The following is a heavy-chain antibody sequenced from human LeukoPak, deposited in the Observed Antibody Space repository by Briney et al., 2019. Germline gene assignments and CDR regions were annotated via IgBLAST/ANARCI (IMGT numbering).Heavy chain of an antibody. V-gene: IGHV3-23*01. CDR3: AKSPRYSYGYWLFDP. D-gene: IGHD5-18*01. CDR1: GFTFSSYA. J-gene: IGHJ5*02. CDR2: ISGSGGST. Sequence: PGGSLRLSCAASGFTFSSYAMSWVRQAPGKGLEWVSAISGSGGSTYYADSVKGRFTISRDNSKNTLYLQMNSLRAEDTAVYYCAKSPRYSYGYWLFDPWGQGTLVTVSS.